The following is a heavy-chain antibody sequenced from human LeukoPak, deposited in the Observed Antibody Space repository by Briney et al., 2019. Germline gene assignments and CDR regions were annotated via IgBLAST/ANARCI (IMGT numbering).Heavy chain of an antibody. CDR1: GFTFSSYG. CDR2: IRYDGSNK. Sequence: PGGSLRLSCVASGFTFSSYGMHWVRQAPGKGLEWVAFIRYDGSNKYYADSVKGRFTISRDNSKNTLYLQMNSLRAEDTAVYYCAKATQLSYSGYDLWGQGTLVTVSS. D-gene: IGHD5-12*01. CDR3: AKATQLSYSGYDL. V-gene: IGHV3-30*02. J-gene: IGHJ4*02.